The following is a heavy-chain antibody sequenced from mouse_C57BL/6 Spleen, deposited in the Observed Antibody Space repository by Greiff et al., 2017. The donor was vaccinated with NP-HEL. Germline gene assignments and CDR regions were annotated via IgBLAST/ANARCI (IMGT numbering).Heavy chain of an antibody. V-gene: IGHV14-4*01. D-gene: IGHD2-3*01. CDR3: TRGGYYEAMDY. CDR1: GFNIKDDY. Sequence: VHVKQSGAELVRPGASVKLSCTASGFNIKDDYMHWVKQRPEQGLEWIGWIDPENGDTEYASKFQGKATITADTSSNTAYLQLSSLTSEDTAVYYCTRGGYYEAMDYWGQGTSVTVSS. CDR2: IDPENGDT. J-gene: IGHJ4*01.